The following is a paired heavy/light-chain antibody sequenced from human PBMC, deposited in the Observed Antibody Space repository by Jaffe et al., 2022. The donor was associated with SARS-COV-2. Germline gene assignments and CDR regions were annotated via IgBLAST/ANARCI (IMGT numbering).Heavy chain of an antibody. D-gene: IGHD4-17*01. J-gene: IGHJ1*01. CDR1: GGSISSGDYY. Sequence: QVQLQESGPGLVKPSQTLSLTCTVSGGSISSGDYYWSWIRQPPGKGLEWIGYIYYSGSTYYNPSLKSRVTISVDTSKNQFSLKLSSVTAADTAVYYCAREGSPDYGGKGERYFQHWGQGTLVTVSS. CDR2: IYYSGST. CDR3: AREGSPDYGGKGERYFQH. V-gene: IGHV4-30-4*01.
Light chain of an antibody. CDR3: AAWDDSLNGHVV. J-gene: IGLJ2*01. CDR2: SNN. CDR1: SSNIGSNT. Sequence: QSVLTQPPSASGTPGQRVTISCSGSSSNIGSNTVNWYQQLPGTAPKLLIYSNNQRPSGVPDRFSGSKSGTSASLAISGLQSEDEADYYCAAWDDSLNGHVVFGGGTKLTVL. V-gene: IGLV1-44*01.